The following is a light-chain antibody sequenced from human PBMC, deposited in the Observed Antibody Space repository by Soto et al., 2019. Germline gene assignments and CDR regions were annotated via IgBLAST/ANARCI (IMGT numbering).Light chain of an antibody. Sequence: QSALTQPASVSGSPGQSITISCNGTSSDIGDYNYVSWYQHHPGKAPKLMIYDVSNRPSDISNRFFGSKSGNTASLTISGLQAEDEANYYCSSYTSTSRLEVFGGGTKLTVL. V-gene: IGLV2-14*01. CDR1: SSDIGDYNY. J-gene: IGLJ3*02. CDR3: SSYTSTSRLEV. CDR2: DVS.